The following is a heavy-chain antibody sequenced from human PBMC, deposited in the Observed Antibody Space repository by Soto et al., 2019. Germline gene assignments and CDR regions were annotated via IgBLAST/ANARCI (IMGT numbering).Heavy chain of an antibody. D-gene: IGHD2-2*01. CDR2: ISSGGSGI. Sequence: QVQLVESGGCLVKPGGSLRLSCAASGFTFSDHYMSWIRQAPGKGLEWVSDISSGGSGIYYADSVKGRFTISRDNDKHSLYLQMNSLRAEDTAVYYCARVKECSSSSCYARDAFDIWGQGTMVTVSS. CDR1: GFTFSDHY. J-gene: IGHJ3*02. CDR3: ARVKECSSSSCYARDAFDI. V-gene: IGHV3-11*01.